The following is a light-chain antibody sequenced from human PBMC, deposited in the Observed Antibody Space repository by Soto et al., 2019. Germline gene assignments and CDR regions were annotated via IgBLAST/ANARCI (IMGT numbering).Light chain of an antibody. CDR1: SSDVGAYNY. CDR2: DVS. Sequence: QSVLTQPASVSGSPGQSITVSCTGTSSDVGAYNYVSWYQQHPGKAPKLIIYDVSNRPSGVSNRFSGSKSGNTASLTISGLQTEDEADYYCSSYTGSSTLYVFGTGTKLTVL. CDR3: SSYTGSSTLYV. J-gene: IGLJ1*01. V-gene: IGLV2-14*01.